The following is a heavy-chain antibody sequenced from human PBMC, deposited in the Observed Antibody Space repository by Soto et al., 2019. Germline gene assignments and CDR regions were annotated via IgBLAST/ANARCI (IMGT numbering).Heavy chain of an antibody. V-gene: IGHV1-2*04. CDR2: INPNSGGT. Sequence: ASVKVSCKASGYTFTGYYMHWVRQAPGQGLEWMGWINPNSGGTNYAQKFQGWVTMTRDTSISTAYMELSRLRSDDTAVYYCARGLRVLEWLLFGGYGMDVWGQGTTVTVSS. CDR3: ARGLRVLEWLLFGGYGMDV. J-gene: IGHJ6*02. CDR1: GYTFTGYY. D-gene: IGHD3-3*01.